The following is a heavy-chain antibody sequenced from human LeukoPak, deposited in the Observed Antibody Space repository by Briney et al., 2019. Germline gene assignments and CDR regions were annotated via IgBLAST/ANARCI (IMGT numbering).Heavy chain of an antibody. CDR3: GRGASITIFGGDPNYFDP. CDR1: GYTFTGYY. Sequence: RASVKVSCKACGYTFTGYYMQWVRQAPAQGVEWMEWINPHSGGTNQAQNFQGTVPITRDTPRSTAPTELSWLIPHDTGVFYFGRGASITIFGGDPNYFDPWGERTLVTVSS. J-gene: IGHJ5*02. CDR2: INPHSGGT. V-gene: IGHV1-2*02. D-gene: IGHD3-3*01.